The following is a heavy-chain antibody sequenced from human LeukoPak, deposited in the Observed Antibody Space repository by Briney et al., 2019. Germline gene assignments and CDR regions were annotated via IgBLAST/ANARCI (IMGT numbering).Heavy chain of an antibody. V-gene: IGHV3-21*01. CDR1: GFTFSSYS. CDR2: ISSSSSYI. J-gene: IGHJ6*03. Sequence: GGSLRLSCAASGFTFSSYSMNWVRQAPGKGLEWVSSISSSSSYIYYAGSVKGRFTISRDNAKNSLYLQMNSLRAEDTAVYYCATDRYCSSTSCFGHYYYMDVWGKGTTVTVSS. D-gene: IGHD2-2*01. CDR3: ATDRYCSSTSCFGHYYYMDV.